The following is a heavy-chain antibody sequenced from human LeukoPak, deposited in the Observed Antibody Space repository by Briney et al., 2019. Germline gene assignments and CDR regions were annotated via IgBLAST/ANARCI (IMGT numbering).Heavy chain of an antibody. J-gene: IGHJ4*02. CDR1: GFTFSSYS. Sequence: GGSLRLSCAASGFTFSSYSMNWVRQAPGKGLEWVSAISRSSAAKLYADSVKGRFTISRDNAKNSLYLQMNSLRAEDTAVYFCASDGSQEENSLSGRYILADSWGQGTLVSVSS. CDR2: ISRSSAAK. D-gene: IGHD3-10*01. V-gene: IGHV3-21*01. CDR3: ASDGSQEENSLSGRYILADS.